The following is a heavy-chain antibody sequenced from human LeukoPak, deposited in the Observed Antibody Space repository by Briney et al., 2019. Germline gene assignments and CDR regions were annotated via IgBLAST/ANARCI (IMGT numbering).Heavy chain of an antibody. CDR2: INSDGSST. J-gene: IGHJ4*02. D-gene: IGHD6-19*01. V-gene: IGHV3-74*01. CDR1: GFTFSSYA. Sequence: GGSLRLSCAASGFTFSSYAMHWVRRAPGKGPVWVSRINSDGSSTDYADSVKGRFTVSRDNAKNTLYLQMNSLRTEDTAVYYCARRWAVAAVDYWGQGTLVTVSS. CDR3: ARRWAVAAVDY.